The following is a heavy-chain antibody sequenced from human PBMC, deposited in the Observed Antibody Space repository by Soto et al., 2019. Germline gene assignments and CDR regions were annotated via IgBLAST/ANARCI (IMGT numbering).Heavy chain of an antibody. J-gene: IGHJ6*02. Sequence: PGGSLRLSCAASGFTFSGYSMNWVRQAPGKGLEWVSFISTRSSSIYYADSVKGRFTISRDDAKNSLFLQMNSLRDEDTAVYYYARDLYSRYFEPRCLDVWGQGASVTVSS. CDR3: ARDLYSRYFEPRCLDV. CDR2: ISTRSSSI. D-gene: IGHD3-9*01. CDR1: GFTFSGYS. V-gene: IGHV3-48*02.